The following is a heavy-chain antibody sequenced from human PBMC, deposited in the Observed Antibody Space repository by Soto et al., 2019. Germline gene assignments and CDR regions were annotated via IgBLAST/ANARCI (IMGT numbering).Heavy chain of an antibody. CDR2: ISAYNGNT. CDR3: ARYCSSTSCYLNYGMDV. V-gene: IGHV1-18*01. CDR1: GYTFTSYG. D-gene: IGHD2-2*01. Sequence: QVQLVQSGAEVKKPGASVKVSCKASGYTFTSYGISWVRQAPGQGLEWMGWISAYNGNTNYAQKLQGRVTMTTDTSTSTAYMELRSLRSDDKAVYYCARYCSSTSCYLNYGMDVWGQGTTVTVSS. J-gene: IGHJ6*02.